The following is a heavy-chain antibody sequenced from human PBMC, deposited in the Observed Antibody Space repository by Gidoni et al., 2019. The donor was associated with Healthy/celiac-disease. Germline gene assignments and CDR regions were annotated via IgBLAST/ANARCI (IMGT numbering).Heavy chain of an antibody. CDR1: GFTCSSYE. D-gene: IGHD6-13*01. CDR3: ARGAGYSSSWVAFDI. J-gene: IGHJ3*02. CDR2: ISSSGSTI. Sequence: EVQLVESGGGWVQHGGSLRLSCAASGFTCSSYEMNWVRQALGKGLEGVSYISSSGSTIYYADSVKGRFTISRDNAKNSLYLQMNSLRAEDTAVYYCARGAGYSSSWVAFDIWGQGTMVTVSS. V-gene: IGHV3-48*03.